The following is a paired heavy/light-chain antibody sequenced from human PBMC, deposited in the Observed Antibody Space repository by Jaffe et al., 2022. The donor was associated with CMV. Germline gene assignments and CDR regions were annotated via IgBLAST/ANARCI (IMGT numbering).Light chain of an antibody. J-gene: IGKJ5*01. Sequence: EIVLTQSPGTLSLSPGERATLSCRASQSGSSSYLAWYQQKPGQAPRLLIYGASSRATGIPDRFSGSGSGTDFTLTISRLEPEDFAVYYCQQYGSSPLTFGQGTRLEIK. CDR1: QSGSSSY. CDR2: GAS. V-gene: IGKV3-20*01. CDR3: QQYGSSPLT.
Heavy chain of an antibody. CDR3: ARGQVTTAVTLAFGPNLSFFDY. V-gene: IGHV4-39*01. J-gene: IGHJ4*02. CDR1: GGSISSSRYY. CDR2: IFYSGTT. D-gene: IGHD4-17*01. Sequence: QRQLQESGPGLVKPSETLSLTCTVSGGSISSSRYYWGWIRQTPRKGLEWIGSIFYSGTTYYNPSLNSRITISVDTSKNQFSLTLNSLTAADTAVYYCARGQVTTAVTLAFGPNLSFFDYWGRGTLVTVSS.